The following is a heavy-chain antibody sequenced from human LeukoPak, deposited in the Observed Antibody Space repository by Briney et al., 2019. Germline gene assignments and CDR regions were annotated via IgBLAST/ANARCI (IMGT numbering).Heavy chain of an antibody. Sequence: SDTLSLTCTVSGGSISSYYWSWIRQPPGKGLEWIGYIYYSGSTNYNPSLKSRVTISVDTSKNQVSLKLSSVTAADTAVFYCARVVSGSYSSPYPMYYFYMDVWGKGTTVTVSS. D-gene: IGHD1-26*01. CDR1: GGSISSYY. V-gene: IGHV4-59*12. CDR3: ARVVSGSYSSPYPMYYFYMDV. CDR2: IYYSGST. J-gene: IGHJ6*03.